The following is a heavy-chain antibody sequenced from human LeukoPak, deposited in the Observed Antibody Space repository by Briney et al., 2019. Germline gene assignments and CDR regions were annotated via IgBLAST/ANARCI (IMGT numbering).Heavy chain of an antibody. Sequence: ASVKVSCKTSGYIFSSDNINWVRQAPGQGLEWMGWVGTYTGNINYAQKFQGRVTMTPDTSTNTANMELRSLRSDDTAVYYCARGSDWFDSWGQGTLVTVSS. CDR2: VGTYTGNI. J-gene: IGHJ5*01. CDR1: GYIFSSDN. V-gene: IGHV1-18*04. CDR3: ARGSDWFDS.